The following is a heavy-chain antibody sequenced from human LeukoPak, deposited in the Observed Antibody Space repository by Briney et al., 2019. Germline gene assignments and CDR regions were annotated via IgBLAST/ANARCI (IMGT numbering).Heavy chain of an antibody. D-gene: IGHD3-16*01. CDR1: GGSISSGGYS. J-gene: IGHJ3*02. Sequence: SETLSLTCAVSGGSISSGGYSWNWIRQPPGKGLEWIGYIYHSGSTYYNPSLKSRVTISVDRSKNQFSLKLTSVTAADTAVYYCARRFGARAFDIWGHGTVVSVSS. V-gene: IGHV4-30-2*01. CDR2: IYHSGST. CDR3: ARRFGARAFDI.